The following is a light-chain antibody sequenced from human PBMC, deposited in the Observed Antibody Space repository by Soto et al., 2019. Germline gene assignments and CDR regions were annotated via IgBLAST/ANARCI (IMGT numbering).Light chain of an antibody. V-gene: IGLV2-14*03. CDR1: SSDIGAYDY. J-gene: IGLJ2*01. CDR2: EVF. Sequence: QSVLTQPASVSGSPGQSITISCTGTSSDIGAYDYVSWYQQHPGKAPKLMIYEVFRRPSGISDRFAGSKSGNTASLTISGLQAEDEADYYCCSYTTTSTFVFGGGTQLTVL. CDR3: CSYTTTSTFV.